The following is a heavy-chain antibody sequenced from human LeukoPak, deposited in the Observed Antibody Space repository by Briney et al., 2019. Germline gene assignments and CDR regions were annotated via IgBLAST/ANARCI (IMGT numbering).Heavy chain of an antibody. V-gene: IGHV4-4*07. CDR2: MYTSGIT. CDR1: GDSFSSYC. Sequence: SETLSVTCTDPGDSFSSYCWSWIRQPAGKGLEWIGRMYTSGITNSNPSLKSRVTMSVDTSKNQFSLNLTSVTAADTAVYYCAREITGTRGVDYWGQGILVTVSS. J-gene: IGHJ4*02. D-gene: IGHD1-7*01. CDR3: AREITGTRGVDY.